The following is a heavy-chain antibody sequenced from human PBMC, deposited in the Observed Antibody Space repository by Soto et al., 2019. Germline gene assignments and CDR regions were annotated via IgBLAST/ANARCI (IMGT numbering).Heavy chain of an antibody. Sequence: VKVSCKASGYTFTSYGISWVRQAPGQGLEWMGWISAYNGNTNYAQKLQGRVTMTTDTSTSTAYMELRSLRSDDTAVYYCARVEKDCTNGVCPFDYWGQGTLVTVSS. CDR3: ARVEKDCTNGVCPFDY. J-gene: IGHJ4*02. CDR1: GYTFTSYG. V-gene: IGHV1-18*01. CDR2: ISAYNGNT. D-gene: IGHD2-8*01.